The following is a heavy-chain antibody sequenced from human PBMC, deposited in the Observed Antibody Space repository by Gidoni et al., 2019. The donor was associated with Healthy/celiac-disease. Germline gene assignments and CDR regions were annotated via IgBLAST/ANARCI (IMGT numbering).Heavy chain of an antibody. CDR3: ARVYGDYGLDY. CDR1: GGSISSYY. J-gene: IGHJ4*02. V-gene: IGHV4-59*01. CDR2: IYYSGST. D-gene: IGHD4-17*01. Sequence: QVQLQESGPGLVKPSETLSLTCTVSGGSISSYYWSWIRQPPGKGLEWIGYIYYSGSTNYNPSLKSRVTISVDTSKNQFSLKLSSVTAADTAVYYCARVYGDYGLDYWGQGTLVTVSS.